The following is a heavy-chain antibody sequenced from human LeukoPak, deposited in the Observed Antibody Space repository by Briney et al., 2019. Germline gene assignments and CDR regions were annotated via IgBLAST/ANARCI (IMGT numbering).Heavy chain of an antibody. CDR1: GYTFTGYF. CDR3: ARDDRSYSSGWYGGAGDL. J-gene: IGHJ5*02. V-gene: IGHV1-2*02. Sequence: ASVKVSCKASGYTFTGYFMHWVRQAPGQGLEWMGWINPNSAVTYYAQKFHGRVPMTRDTSISTAYMELNRLKSDDTAVYYCARDDRSYSSGWYGGAGDLWGQGTLVTVSS. D-gene: IGHD6-19*01. CDR2: INPNSAVT.